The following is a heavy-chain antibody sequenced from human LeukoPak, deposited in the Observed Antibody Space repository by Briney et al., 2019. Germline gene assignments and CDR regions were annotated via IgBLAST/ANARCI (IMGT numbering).Heavy chain of an antibody. Sequence: GGSLRLSCAASGFTFSDAWMAWVRQAPGKGLEWVSAISGSGGSTYYADSVKGRFTISRDNSKNTLYLQMNSLRAEDTAVYYCAKGPSHWFDPWGQGTLVTVSS. J-gene: IGHJ5*02. CDR2: ISGSGGST. CDR1: GFTFSDAW. CDR3: AKGPSHWFDP. V-gene: IGHV3-23*01.